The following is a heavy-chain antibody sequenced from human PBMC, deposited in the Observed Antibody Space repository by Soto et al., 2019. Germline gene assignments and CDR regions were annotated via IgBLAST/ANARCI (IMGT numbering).Heavy chain of an antibody. Sequence: QVQLVQSGPEVKKPGASVKVSCKTSGYTVTSYVINWVRQAPGQGLEWMGFSTHTGNTNYAQKFQGRVALTTDSSTSTAYMEVRGLRFDDTAVYYCARSGEHPLDFWGQGTPVTVSS. V-gene: IGHV1-18*01. CDR3: ARSGEHPLDF. D-gene: IGHD3-10*01. CDR1: GYTVTSYV. CDR2: STHTGNT. J-gene: IGHJ4*02.